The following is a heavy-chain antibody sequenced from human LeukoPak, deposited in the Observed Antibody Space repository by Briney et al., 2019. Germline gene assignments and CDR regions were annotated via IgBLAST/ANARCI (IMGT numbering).Heavy chain of an antibody. V-gene: IGHV4-59*01. CDR3: ARGRVSSSTWYSTYYYYFYMDV. Sequence: SETLSLTCTVSGGSISTYYWTWIRQPPGKGLEWIGYVDHTGSTNFNPSLNGRVSISRDTTNNLFSLRLRSVTAADTAVYFCARGRVSSSTWYSTYYYYFYMDVWGKGTTVTVSS. CDR1: GGSISTYY. D-gene: IGHD1-1*01. CDR2: VDHTGST. J-gene: IGHJ6*03.